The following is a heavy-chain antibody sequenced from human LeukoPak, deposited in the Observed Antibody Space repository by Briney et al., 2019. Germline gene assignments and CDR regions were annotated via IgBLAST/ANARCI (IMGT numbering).Heavy chain of an antibody. CDR3: ARIRYGSNIYRYYYMDV. CDR1: GGSISSSY. J-gene: IGHJ6*03. Sequence: SETLSLTCTVSGGSISSSYWSWIRQPPGKVLEWIGYIYYSGSTNYNPSLKSRVTISVDTSKNQFSLKVTSVTAADTAVYYCARIRYGSNIYRYYYMDVWGKGTTVIVSS. D-gene: IGHD3-10*01. CDR2: IYYSGST. V-gene: IGHV4-59*01.